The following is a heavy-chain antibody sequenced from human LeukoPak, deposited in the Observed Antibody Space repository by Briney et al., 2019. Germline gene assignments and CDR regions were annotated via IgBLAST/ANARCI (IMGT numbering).Heavy chain of an antibody. CDR1: GFTFSTYW. Sequence: PGGSLRLSCAASGFTFSTYWMSWVRQAPGKGLEWVANIKQDGTQKYYVDSVKGRFTTSRDNAKNSLYLQMNSLRAEDTAVYYCARDSWSSGWYSFDYWGQGTLVTVSS. CDR3: ARDSWSSGWYSFDY. J-gene: IGHJ4*02. CDR2: IKQDGTQK. V-gene: IGHV3-7*03. D-gene: IGHD6-19*01.